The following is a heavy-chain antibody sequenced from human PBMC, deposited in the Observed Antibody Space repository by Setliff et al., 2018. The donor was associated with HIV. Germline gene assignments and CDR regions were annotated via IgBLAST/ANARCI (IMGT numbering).Heavy chain of an antibody. V-gene: IGHV3-74*01. CDR1: GFGFSSYW. J-gene: IGHJ6*02. CDR2: INTDGSST. Sequence: GGSLRLSCAASGFGFSSYWMHWVRQAPGKGLVWVSRINTDGSSTSYADSVKGRFTISRDNAKNTLYLQMNSLRAEDTAVYYCARGVRGVVNGMDVWGQGTTVTVSS. D-gene: IGHD3-10*01. CDR3: ARGVRGVVNGMDV.